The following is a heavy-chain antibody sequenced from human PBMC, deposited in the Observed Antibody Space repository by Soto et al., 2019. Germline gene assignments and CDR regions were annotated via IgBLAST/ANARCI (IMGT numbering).Heavy chain of an antibody. J-gene: IGHJ5*02. Sequence: QVQLVQSGAEVKKPGSSVKVSCTASGGTFSSYAISWVRQAPGQGLEWMGGIIHIFGRANYAQKVQGRVTITANESTSTAYMELSSLRSDDTAGNYCARHPERYYYYSSGYNNWCDPSGQGTLVTVCS. D-gene: IGHD3-22*01. V-gene: IGHV1-69*01. CDR1: GGTFSSYA. CDR3: ARHPERYYYYSSGYNNWCDP. CDR2: IIHIFGRA.